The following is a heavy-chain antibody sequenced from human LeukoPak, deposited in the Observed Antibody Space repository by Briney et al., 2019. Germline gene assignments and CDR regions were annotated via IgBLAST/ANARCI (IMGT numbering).Heavy chain of an antibody. V-gene: IGHV4-39*01. CDR1: GGSISSSSYY. CDR3: ARLGKDSSSWWDGPQQYYFDY. D-gene: IGHD6-13*01. CDR2: IYYSGST. Sequence: PSETLSLTCTVSGGSISSSSYYWGWIRQPPGKGLEWIGSIYYSGSTYYNPSLKSRVTISVDTSKNQFSLKLSSVTAADTAVYYCARLGKDSSSWWDGPQQYYFDYWGQGTLVTVSS. J-gene: IGHJ4*02.